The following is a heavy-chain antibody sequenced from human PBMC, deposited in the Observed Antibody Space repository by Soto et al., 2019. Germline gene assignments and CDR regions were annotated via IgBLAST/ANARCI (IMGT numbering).Heavy chain of an antibody. CDR3: AAITVTSHAFDI. D-gene: IGHD4-17*01. CDR2: MNPNSGNT. J-gene: IGHJ3*02. Sequence: GASVKVSCKASGYTFTSYDINWVRQATGQGLEWMGWMNPNSGNTGYAQKFQGRVTMTRNTSISTAYMELSSLRSEDTAVYYCAAITVTSHAFDIWGQGTMVTVSS. CDR1: GYTFTSYD. V-gene: IGHV1-8*01.